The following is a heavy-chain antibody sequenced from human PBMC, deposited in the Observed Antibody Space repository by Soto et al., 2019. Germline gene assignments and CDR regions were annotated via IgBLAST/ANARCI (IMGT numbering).Heavy chain of an antibody. Sequence: ASVKVSCKVSGYTLTELSMHWVRQAPGKGLEWMGGFDPEDGETIYAQKFQGRVTMTEDTSTDTAYMELSSLRSEDTAVYYCATFHADYGDYVVGWFDPWGQGTLVTVSS. CDR1: GYTLTELS. V-gene: IGHV1-24*01. D-gene: IGHD4-17*01. CDR2: FDPEDGET. J-gene: IGHJ5*02. CDR3: ATFHADYGDYVVGWFDP.